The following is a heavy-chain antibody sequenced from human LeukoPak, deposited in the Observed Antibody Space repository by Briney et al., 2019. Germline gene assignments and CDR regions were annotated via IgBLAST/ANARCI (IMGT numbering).Heavy chain of an antibody. CDR1: GFTFSSYE. Sequence: GGSLRLSCAASGFTFSSYEMNWVRQAPGKGLEWVAVISYDGSNKYYADPVKGRFTISRDNSKNTLYLQMNSLRAEDTAVYYCAKDITMIVGAPWFDPWGQGTLVTVSS. D-gene: IGHD3-22*01. CDR2: ISYDGSNK. J-gene: IGHJ5*02. V-gene: IGHV3-30*18. CDR3: AKDITMIVGAPWFDP.